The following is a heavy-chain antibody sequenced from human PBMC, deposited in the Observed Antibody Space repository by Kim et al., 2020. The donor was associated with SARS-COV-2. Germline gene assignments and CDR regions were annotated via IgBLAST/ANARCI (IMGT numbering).Heavy chain of an antibody. CDR2: IYYSGST. CDR3: ARGDLTGYYSGYLHHGLDI. Sequence: SETLSLTCSVSGDSVRSFYWSWIRQPPGKGLEWIGYIYYSGSTNFDPSPKSRASISLDTSKNQFSLKLTSVTAAATAVYYCARGDLTGYYSGYLHHGLDIWGQGSTVTVSS. V-gene: IGHV4-59*02. J-gene: IGHJ6*02. D-gene: IGHD3-9*01. CDR1: GDSVRSFY.